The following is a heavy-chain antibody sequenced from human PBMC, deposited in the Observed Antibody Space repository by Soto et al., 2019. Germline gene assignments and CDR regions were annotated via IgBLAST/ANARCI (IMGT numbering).Heavy chain of an antibody. CDR2: ISWNSGSI. CDR3: AAGRWWVTTYFDY. J-gene: IGHJ4*02. CDR1: GFTFDDYA. D-gene: IGHD4-17*01. Sequence: EVQLVESGGGLVQPGRSLRLSCAASGFTFDDYAMHWVRQAPGKGLEWVSGISWNSGSIDYADSVKGRFTISRDNAKNSLYLQMNSLRPEDTALYYCAAGRWWVTTYFDYWGQGTLVTVSS. V-gene: IGHV3-9*01.